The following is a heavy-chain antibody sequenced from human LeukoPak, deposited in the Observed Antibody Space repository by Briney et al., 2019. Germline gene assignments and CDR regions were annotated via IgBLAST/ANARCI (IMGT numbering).Heavy chain of an antibody. CDR2: ISGSGGTI. J-gene: IGHJ4*02. Sequence: GGSLRLSCAAAEFTFSSYEMNWVRQAPGKGLEWLSYISGSGGTIYYADSVQGRFIISRDNAKNSLYLQMNSLRAEDTAVYYCARAHYASGGDSGRVDWGQGTLVTVSS. CDR1: EFTFSSYE. D-gene: IGHD3-10*01. V-gene: IGHV3-48*03. CDR3: ARAHYASGGDSGRVD.